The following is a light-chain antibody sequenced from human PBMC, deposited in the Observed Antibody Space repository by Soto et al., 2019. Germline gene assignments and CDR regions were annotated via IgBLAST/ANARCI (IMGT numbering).Light chain of an antibody. J-gene: IGKJ1*01. V-gene: IGKV1-5*03. CDR1: QSISNW. Sequence: DIQMTQSPSTLSASVGDRATITCRASQSISNWLAWYQQKPGKAPKLLIYKASNLQSGVPSRFSGSGSGTEFTLTITNLQPDDFATYYCQQYTTYSRTFGQGTKVEIK. CDR2: KAS. CDR3: QQYTTYSRT.